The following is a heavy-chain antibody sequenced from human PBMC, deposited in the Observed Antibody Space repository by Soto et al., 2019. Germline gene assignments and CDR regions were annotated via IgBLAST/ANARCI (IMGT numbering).Heavy chain of an antibody. CDR1: GFTFSNYA. D-gene: IGHD6-19*01. Sequence: QVQLVESGGGVVQPGRSLRLSCAASGFTFSNYAMHWVRQAPGKGLEWVAVISYDGSNKYYADSVKGRFTISRDNSKNALYLQMNSLRAEDTAVYYCARGTGYSSGCRGLDYWGQGTLVTVSS. CDR2: ISYDGSNK. J-gene: IGHJ4*02. V-gene: IGHV3-30-3*01. CDR3: ARGTGYSSGCRGLDY.